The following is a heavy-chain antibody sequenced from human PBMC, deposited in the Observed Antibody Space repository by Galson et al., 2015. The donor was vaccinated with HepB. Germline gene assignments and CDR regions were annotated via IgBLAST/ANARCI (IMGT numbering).Heavy chain of an antibody. J-gene: IGHJ5*02. V-gene: IGHV3-11*06. D-gene: IGHD3-10*01. Sequence: SLRLSCAASGFTFSDYYMSWIRQAPGKGLEWVSYISSSSSYTNYADSVKGRFTISRDNAKNSLYLQMNSLTTEDTAVYYCASTTFREGRGWFDPWGQGTRVTVSS. CDR2: ISSSSSYT. CDR3: ASTTFREGRGWFDP. CDR1: GFTFSDYY.